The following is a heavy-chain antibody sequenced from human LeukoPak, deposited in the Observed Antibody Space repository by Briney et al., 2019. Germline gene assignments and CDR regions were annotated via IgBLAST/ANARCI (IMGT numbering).Heavy chain of an antibody. CDR3: AGNVVVVAATRGYYYGMDV. V-gene: IGHV3-48*03. D-gene: IGHD2-15*01. J-gene: IGHJ6*02. Sequence: QPGGSLRLSCAASGFTFSSYEMTWVRQAPGKGLEWVSYISSSGSTIYYADSVKGRFTISRDNAKNSLYLQMNSLRAEDTAVYYCAGNVVVVAATRGYYYGMDVWGQGTTVTVSS. CDR2: ISSSGSTI. CDR1: GFTFSSYE.